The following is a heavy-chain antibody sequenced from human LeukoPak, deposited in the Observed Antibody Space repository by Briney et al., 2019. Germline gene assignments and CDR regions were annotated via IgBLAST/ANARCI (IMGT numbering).Heavy chain of an antibody. CDR1: GFTFSSYS. D-gene: IGHD6-13*01. J-gene: IGHJ4*02. V-gene: IGHV3-21*01. CDR2: ISSSSSYI. Sequence: GVSLRLSCAASGFTFSSYSMNWVRQAPGKGLEWVSSISSSSSYIYYADSVKGRFTIPRDNAKNTLYLQMNSLRAEDTAVYYCARGPQLVSVDYWGQGTLVTVSS. CDR3: ARGPQLVSVDY.